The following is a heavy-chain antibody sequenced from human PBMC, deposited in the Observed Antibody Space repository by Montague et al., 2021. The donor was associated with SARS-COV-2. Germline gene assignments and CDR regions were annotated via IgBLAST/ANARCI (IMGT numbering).Heavy chain of an antibody. J-gene: IGHJ4*02. D-gene: IGHD2-21*01. V-gene: IGHV4-59*12. CDR1: GVSISSYY. Sequence: SETLSLTCTVSGVSISSYYWTWIRQPPGKGLEWIGFIYYSGSSYYNPSLKSRVTISVDTSKNQFSLRLSSVTAADTAVYYCARARTSLIVVVNEFDYWGQGTLVTVSS. CDR2: IYYSGSS. CDR3: ARARTSLIVVVNEFDY.